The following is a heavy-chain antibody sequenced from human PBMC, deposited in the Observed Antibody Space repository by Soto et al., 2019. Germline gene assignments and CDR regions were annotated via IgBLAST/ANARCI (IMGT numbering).Heavy chain of an antibody. V-gene: IGHV3-53*01. CDR2: IYSGGST. J-gene: IGHJ4*02. CDR1: GFTVSSNY. D-gene: IGHD3-3*01. CDR3: AWARSMGDFFDFDY. Sequence: GGSLRLSCAASGFTVSSNYMSWVRQAPGKGLEWVSVIYSGGSTYYADSVKGRFTISRDNSKNTLYLQMNSLRAEDTAVYYCAWARSMGDFFDFDYWGQGTLVTVSS.